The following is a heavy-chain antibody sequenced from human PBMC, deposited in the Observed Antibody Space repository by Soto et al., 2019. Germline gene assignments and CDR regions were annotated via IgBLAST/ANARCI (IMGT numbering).Heavy chain of an antibody. CDR3: ARSVALTTVGYFDY. CDR1: GGSISSGGYY. V-gene: IGHV4-31*03. Sequence: PSATLSLTCTVSGGSISSGGYYWSWIRQHPGKGLEWIGYIYYSGSTYDNPALKSRVTISVDTSKNQFSLKLSSVTAADTAVYYCARSVALTTVGYFDYWGQGILVTVSS. D-gene: IGHD4-4*01. CDR2: IYYSGST. J-gene: IGHJ4*02.